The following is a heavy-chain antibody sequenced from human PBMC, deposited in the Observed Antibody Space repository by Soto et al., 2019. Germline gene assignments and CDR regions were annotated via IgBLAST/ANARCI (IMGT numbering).Heavy chain of an antibody. J-gene: IGHJ4*02. CDR3: ARGLASEKVDS. D-gene: IGHD3-10*01. CDR1: WRSIHIYL. Sequence: SGPLSLTSTCPWRSIHIYLLSWIRQSPGKGLEWIGHIYDSENTYNNPSLKNRGTISVDTSKNQFSLKLTSVTAADTAVYYCARGLASEKVDSWGQGTLVTVSS. V-gene: IGHV4-59*06. CDR2: IYDSENT.